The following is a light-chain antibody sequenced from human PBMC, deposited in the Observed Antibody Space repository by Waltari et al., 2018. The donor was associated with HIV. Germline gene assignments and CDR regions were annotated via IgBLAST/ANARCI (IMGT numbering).Light chain of an antibody. V-gene: IGLV1-40*01. CDR3: QSYDISLSGWV. CDR2: NNT. CDR1: SSNIGAGFD. J-gene: IGLJ2*01. Sequence: QSVLTQPPSVSGAPGQRVTISCTGTSSNIGAGFDVHWYQQLPGTVPKVLSYNNTDRPSGVPDRFSGSKSATSASLAITGLQAEDEANYYCQSYDISLSGWVFGGGTKLTVL.